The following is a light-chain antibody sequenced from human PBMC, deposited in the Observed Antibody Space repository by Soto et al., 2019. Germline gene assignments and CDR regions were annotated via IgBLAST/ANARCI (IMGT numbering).Light chain of an antibody. CDR3: QQYASSPVT. Sequence: EIVLTQSPGTLSLSPGERATLSCRASQSVSSSLAWYQQKPGQAPRLLISGASNRATGVPDRFTGSASGTDFTLTISRLQPEDFALYFCQQYASSPVTFGGGTKVDIK. V-gene: IGKV3-20*01. CDR2: GAS. J-gene: IGKJ4*01. CDR1: QSVSSS.